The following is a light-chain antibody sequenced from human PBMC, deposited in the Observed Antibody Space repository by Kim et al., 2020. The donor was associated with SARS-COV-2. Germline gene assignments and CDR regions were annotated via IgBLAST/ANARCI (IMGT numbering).Light chain of an antibody. J-gene: IGKJ4*01. CDR3: QQYATSPVT. V-gene: IGKV3-20*01. Sequence: EIVLTQSPGTLSLSPGEGATLSCRASQSVISSSLAWYQKKSGQAPRLLIYDASSRATGIQDRFSGSGSGTDFTLTISRLEPGDFAVYYCQQYATSPVTFGGGTKVDIK. CDR1: QSVISSS. CDR2: DAS.